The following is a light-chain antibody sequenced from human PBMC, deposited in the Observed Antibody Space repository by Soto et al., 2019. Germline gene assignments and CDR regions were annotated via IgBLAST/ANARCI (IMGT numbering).Light chain of an antibody. CDR1: QSVNSN. Sequence: EIVMTQSPATLSVSPGERATLSCRASQSVNSNLAWYRQKPGQAPRLLISDPSTRATGVPARFSGSGSGTEFALTFGSRQSGDSGIYYCQQYNFWPPLTFGGGTKVEIK. CDR3: QQYNFWPPLT. V-gene: IGKV3-15*01. CDR2: DPS. J-gene: IGKJ4*01.